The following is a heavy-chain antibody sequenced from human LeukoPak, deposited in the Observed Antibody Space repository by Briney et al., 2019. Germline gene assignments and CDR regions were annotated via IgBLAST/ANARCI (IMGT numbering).Heavy chain of an antibody. Sequence: PSETLSLTCTVSGGSISSSSYYWGWIRQPPGKGLERIGRIYYSGSTYYNPSLKSRVTISLDTSKNQFSLKLSSVTAADTAVYYCARQYSYYDFWGGYRPNWFDPWGQGTLVTVSS. CDR2: IYYSGST. CDR1: GGSISSSSYY. CDR3: ARQYSYYDFWGGYRPNWFDP. D-gene: IGHD3-3*01. V-gene: IGHV4-39*01. J-gene: IGHJ5*02.